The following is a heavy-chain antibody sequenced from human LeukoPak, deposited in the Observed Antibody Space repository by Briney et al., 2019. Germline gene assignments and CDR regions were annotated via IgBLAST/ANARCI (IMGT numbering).Heavy chain of an antibody. CDR3: AREGAYYDSSGYYYYYYHMDV. J-gene: IGHJ6*03. CDR2: INSDGSST. D-gene: IGHD3-22*01. Sequence: PGGSLRLSCAASGFTFSSYWMHWFRQAPGKGLVWVSRINSDGSSTSYADSVKGRFTISRDNAKNTLYLQMNSLRAEDTAVYYCAREGAYYDSSGYYYYYYHMDVWGKGTTVTVSS. CDR1: GFTFSSYW. V-gene: IGHV3-74*01.